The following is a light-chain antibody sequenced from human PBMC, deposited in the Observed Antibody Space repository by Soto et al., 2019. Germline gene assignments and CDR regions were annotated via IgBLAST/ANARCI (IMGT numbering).Light chain of an antibody. J-gene: IGLJ3*02. V-gene: IGLV2-11*01. Sequence: SALTQPRSVSGSPGQSVTISCTGTSSDVGGYNYVSWYQHHPGKAPKLMIYDVSKRPSGVPDRFSGSKSGNTASLTISGLQAADEADYYCCSYAGSYIVFGGGTKVTVL. CDR3: CSYAGSYIV. CDR2: DVS. CDR1: SSDVGGYNY.